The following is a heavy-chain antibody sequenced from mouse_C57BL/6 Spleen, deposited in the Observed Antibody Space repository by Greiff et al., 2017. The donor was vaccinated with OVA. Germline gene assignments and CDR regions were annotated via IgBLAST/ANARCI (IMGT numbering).Heavy chain of an antibody. V-gene: IGHV1-47*01. J-gene: IGHJ2*01. CDR3: ARGLWYGSSYVDFDY. Sequence: QVHVKQSGAELVKPGASVKMSCKASGYTFTTYPIEWMKQNHGKSLEWIGNFHPYNDDTKYNEKFKGKATLTVEKSSSTVYLELSRLTSDDSAVYYCARGLWYGSSYVDFDYWGQGTTLTVSS. CDR1: GYTFTTYP. CDR2: FHPYNDDT. D-gene: IGHD1-1*01.